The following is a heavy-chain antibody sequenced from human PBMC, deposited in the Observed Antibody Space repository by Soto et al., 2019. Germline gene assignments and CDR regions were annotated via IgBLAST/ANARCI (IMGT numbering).Heavy chain of an antibody. D-gene: IGHD3-10*01. CDR2: IWYDGSNK. J-gene: IGHJ4*02. CDR3: ARGRYYGSGSYFYFDY. Sequence: GGSLRLSCAASGFTFSSYGMHWVRQAPGKGLEWVAVIWYDGSNKYYADSVKGRFTISRDNSKNTLYLQMNSLRAEDTAVYYCARGRYYGSGSYFYFDYWGQGTLVTVSS. V-gene: IGHV3-33*01. CDR1: GFTFSSYG.